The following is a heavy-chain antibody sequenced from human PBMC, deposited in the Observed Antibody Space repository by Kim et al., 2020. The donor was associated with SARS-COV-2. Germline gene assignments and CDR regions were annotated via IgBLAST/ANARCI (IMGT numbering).Heavy chain of an antibody. Sequence: PKKLQGRVTMTRNTSIGTAYMELNRLTSADTALYYCARDLNAAATFDSWGQGTLVTVSS. V-gene: IGHV1-2*02. D-gene: IGHD6-13*01. J-gene: IGHJ4*02. CDR3: ARDLNAAATFDS.